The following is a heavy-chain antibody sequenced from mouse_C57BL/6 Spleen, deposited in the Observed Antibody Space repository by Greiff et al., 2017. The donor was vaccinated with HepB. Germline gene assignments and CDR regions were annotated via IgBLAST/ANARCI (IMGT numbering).Heavy chain of an antibody. CDR3: ARVPYYYGSSYVHWYFDV. CDR2: ISYDGSN. CDR1: GYSITSGYY. J-gene: IGHJ1*03. D-gene: IGHD1-1*01. Sequence: DVQLQESGPGLVKPSQSLSLTCSVTGYSITSGYYWTWIRQFPGNQLEWMGYISYDGSNNYNPSLKNRISITRDTSKNQFFLKLNSVTNEDTATYYCARVPYYYGSSYVHWYFDVGGTGTTVTVSS. V-gene: IGHV3-6*01.